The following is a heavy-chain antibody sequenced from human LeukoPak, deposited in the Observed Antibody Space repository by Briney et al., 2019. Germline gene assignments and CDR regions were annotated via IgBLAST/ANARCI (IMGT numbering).Heavy chain of an antibody. CDR3: AKVPLPAAIRGYFDY. D-gene: IGHD2-2*01. J-gene: IGHJ4*02. CDR1: GFTFSSYG. Sequence: GALRLSCAASGFTFSSYGMHWVRQAPGKGLEWVAVISYDGSNKYYADSVKGRFTISRDNSKNTLYLQMNSLRAEDTAVYYCAKVPLPAAIRGYFDYWGQGTLVTVSS. V-gene: IGHV3-30*18. CDR2: ISYDGSNK.